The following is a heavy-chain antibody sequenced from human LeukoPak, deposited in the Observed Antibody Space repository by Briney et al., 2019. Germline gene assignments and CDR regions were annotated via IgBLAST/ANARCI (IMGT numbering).Heavy chain of an antibody. V-gene: IGHV3-66*01. CDR1: AFTFSSAW. CDR2: ISSDGTT. CDR3: ARGQEQFSSPWQWGPRRKNFYYYGMDV. D-gene: IGHD6-19*01. Sequence: AGYLSLSCAASAFTFSSAWMRWVRLGQGKGLEWGSVISSDGTTYYQDLVKGRFTISRDNSRNTLSLQMHGLRADDTAVYYCARGQEQFSSPWQWGPRRKNFYYYGMDVWGQGTTVTVSS. J-gene: IGHJ6*02.